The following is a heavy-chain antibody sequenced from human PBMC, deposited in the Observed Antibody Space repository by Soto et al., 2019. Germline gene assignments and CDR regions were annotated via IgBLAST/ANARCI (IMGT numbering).Heavy chain of an antibody. CDR2: INHSGSV. CDR3: ARHALVATAWGYYDGMDV. CDR1: GGSFHGYY. J-gene: IGHJ6*02. D-gene: IGHD5-18*01. V-gene: IGHV4-34*01. Sequence: PSETLSLTCAVYGGSFHGYYWSWIRQPPGKGLEWIGEINHSGSVNFNPTFKSRVSISLDTSKNQMSLQLSSVSAAATAVYYFARHALVATAWGYYDGMDVWGQGTTVTVSS.